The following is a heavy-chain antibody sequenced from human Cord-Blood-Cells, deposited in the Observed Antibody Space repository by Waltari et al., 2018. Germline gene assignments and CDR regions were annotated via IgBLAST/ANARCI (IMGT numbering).Heavy chain of an antibody. D-gene: IGHD2-15*01. CDR1: GDSVPSNSAA. J-gene: IGHJ4*02. Sequence: QVQLQQSGPGLVKPSQTLSLTCAISGDSVPSNSAAWNWIRQSPSRGLEWLGRTYYRYKWYNDYAVSVKSRITINPDTSKNQFSLQLNSVTPEDTAVYYCARDMSNTLYCSGGSCYSAMGYWGQGTLVTVSS. V-gene: IGHV6-1*01. CDR2: TYYRYKWYN. CDR3: ARDMSNTLYCSGGSCYSAMGY.